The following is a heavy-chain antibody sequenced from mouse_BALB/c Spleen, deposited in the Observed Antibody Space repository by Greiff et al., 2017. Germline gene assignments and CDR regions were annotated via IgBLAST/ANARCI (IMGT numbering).Heavy chain of an antibody. CDR3: ARRIRYYYGSSYWYFDV. J-gene: IGHJ1*01. Sequence: DVKLQESGPGLVKPSQSLSLTCTVTGYSITSDYAWNWIRQFPGNKLEWMGYISYSGSTSYNPSLKSRISITRDTSKNQFFLQLNSVTTEDTATYYCARRIRYYYGSSYWYFDVWGAGTTVTVSS. CDR2: ISYSGST. D-gene: IGHD1-1*01. V-gene: IGHV3-2*02. CDR1: GYSITSDYA.